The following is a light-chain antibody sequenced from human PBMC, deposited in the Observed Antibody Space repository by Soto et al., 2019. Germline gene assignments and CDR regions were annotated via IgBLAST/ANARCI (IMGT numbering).Light chain of an antibody. CDR1: QALSNY. CDR3: QQLSRYPLT. CDR2: SAS. V-gene: IGKV1-8*01. Sequence: AIRMTQSPSSFSATTGDRVTITCRASQALSNYLAWYQQKPGKAPDLLIYSASTLQSGVPSRFSGSGSETEFSLTIRALQPEDFATYYCQQLSRYPLTFGGGTKVDIK. J-gene: IGKJ4*01.